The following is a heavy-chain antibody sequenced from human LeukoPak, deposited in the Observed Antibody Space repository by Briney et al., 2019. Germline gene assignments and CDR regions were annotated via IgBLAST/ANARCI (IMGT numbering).Heavy chain of an antibody. CDR1: GYTFTGYY. J-gene: IGHJ3*02. CDR3: AKVMGSGQWLVEREDFDI. CDR2: INHNSGGT. Sequence: ASVKVSCKASGYTFTGYYIHWVRQAPGQGLEWMGWINHNSGGTNYAQKFQGRVTMTRDTSISTAYMELSRLRSDDTAVYYCAKVMGSGQWLVEREDFDIWGQGTMVTVSS. V-gene: IGHV1-2*02. D-gene: IGHD6-19*01.